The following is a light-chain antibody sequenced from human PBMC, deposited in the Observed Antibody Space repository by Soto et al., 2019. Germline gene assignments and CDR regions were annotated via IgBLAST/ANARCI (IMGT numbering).Light chain of an antibody. J-gene: IGLJ2*01. Sequence: QSALTQPASVSGSPGQAITISCSGTSSDVGAYNYVSWYQHCPGKAPKLMIYEVSDRPSGVSTRFSGSKSGNTASLTFSGLQPEDEADYYCSSFTSSNTVLFGGGTKLTVL. V-gene: IGLV2-14*01. CDR2: EVS. CDR1: SSDVGAYNY. CDR3: SSFTSSNTVL.